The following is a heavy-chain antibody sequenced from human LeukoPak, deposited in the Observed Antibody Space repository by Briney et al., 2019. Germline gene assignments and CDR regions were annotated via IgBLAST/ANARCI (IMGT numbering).Heavy chain of an antibody. CDR3: ARDLGSGYSSSWFGDAFDI. J-gene: IGHJ3*02. Sequence: ASVKVSCKASGYTFTSYGISWMRQAPGQGLEWMGWISAYNGNTNYAQKLQGRVTMTTDTSTSTAYMELRSLRSDDTAVYYCARDLGSGYSSSWFGDAFDIWGQGTMVTVSS. D-gene: IGHD6-13*01. CDR1: GYTFTSYG. CDR2: ISAYNGNT. V-gene: IGHV1-18*01.